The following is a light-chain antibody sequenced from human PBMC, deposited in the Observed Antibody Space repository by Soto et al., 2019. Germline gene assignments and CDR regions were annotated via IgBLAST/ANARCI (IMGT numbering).Light chain of an antibody. CDR3: QQYGRSQT. CDR1: QSVRSNT. CDR2: GAS. Sequence: EIVLTQSPGTLSLSPGERATLSCWASQSVRSNTLAWYQQKPGQAPRLLIYGASIRVRGIPDRFSGGGSGTDFTLTISRLEPEDFAVYYCQQYGRSQTFGQGTTVQIK. V-gene: IGKV3-20*01. J-gene: IGKJ1*01.